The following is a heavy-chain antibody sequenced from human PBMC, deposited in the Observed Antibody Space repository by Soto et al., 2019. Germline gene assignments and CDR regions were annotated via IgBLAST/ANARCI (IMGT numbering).Heavy chain of an antibody. J-gene: IGHJ4*02. V-gene: IGHV5-51*01. CDR1: EGNCVSFG. Sequence: GESMKVWCNGVEGNCVSFGSGWVRKMTGKGLEWMGIIYPGDSDTRYSPSFQGQVTISADKSISTAYLQWSSLKASDTAMYYCARLEGLYCSGGSCYGDYWGQGTLVTASS. D-gene: IGHD2-15*01. CDR3: ARLEGLYCSGGSCYGDY. CDR2: IYPGDSDT.